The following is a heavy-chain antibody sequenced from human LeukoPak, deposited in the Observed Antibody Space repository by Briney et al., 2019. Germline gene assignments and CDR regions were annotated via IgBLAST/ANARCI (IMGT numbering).Heavy chain of an antibody. CDR3: ARDGGSGSFSFDY. J-gene: IGHJ4*02. CDR2: IYHSGSA. D-gene: IGHD3-10*01. V-gene: IGHV4-30-2*01. Sequence: SETLSLTCAVSGGSIDSGGSSWSWIRQPPGKGLEWIGYIYHSGSAYYAPSLKSRVTISVDRSKNQFSLQLNSVTAADTAVYYCARDGGSGSFSFDYWGQGTLVTGSS. CDR1: GGSIDSGGSS.